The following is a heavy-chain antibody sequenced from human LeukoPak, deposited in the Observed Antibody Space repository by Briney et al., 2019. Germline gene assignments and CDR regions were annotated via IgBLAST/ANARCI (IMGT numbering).Heavy chain of an antibody. CDR2: IIPILGIA. Sequence: GASVKVSCKAPGGTFTSYAISLVRQAPAPGLEWMGRIIPILGIANYAQKFQGRVTITADKSKSTAYMELSSLRSEDTAVYYCARPRYGDPLRGMDVWGQGTTVTVSS. CDR1: GGTFTSYA. D-gene: IGHD4-17*01. J-gene: IGHJ6*02. CDR3: ARPRYGDPLRGMDV. V-gene: IGHV1-69*04.